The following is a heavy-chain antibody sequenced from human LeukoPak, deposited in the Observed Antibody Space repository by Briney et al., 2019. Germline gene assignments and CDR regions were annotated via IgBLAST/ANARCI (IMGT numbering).Heavy chain of an antibody. V-gene: IGHV5-51*01. CDR2: IYPGDSDT. J-gene: IGHJ5*02. Sequence: GESLKISCKGSGYSFTSYWIGWVRQMPGKGLEWMGIIYPGDSDTRYSPSFQGQVTISADKSISTAYLQWSSLKASDTAMYYCARGGVDYYDSSGYLSGSNWFDPWGQGTLVTVSS. CDR1: GYSFTSYW. CDR3: ARGGVDYYDSSGYLSGSNWFDP. D-gene: IGHD3-22*01.